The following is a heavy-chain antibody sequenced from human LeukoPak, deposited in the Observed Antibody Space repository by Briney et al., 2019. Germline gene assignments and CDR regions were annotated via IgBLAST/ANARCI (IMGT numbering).Heavy chain of an antibody. V-gene: IGHV3-23*01. CDR2: ISGSGGST. J-gene: IGHJ3*02. D-gene: IGHD4-17*01. Sequence: GGTLRLSCAASGFTFSSYGMSWVRQAPGKGLEWVSAISGSGGSTYYADSVKGRFTISRDNSKNTLYLQMNSLRAEDTAVYYCAKVLYGVVGAFDIWGQGTMVTVSS. CDR1: GFTFSSYG. CDR3: AKVLYGVVGAFDI.